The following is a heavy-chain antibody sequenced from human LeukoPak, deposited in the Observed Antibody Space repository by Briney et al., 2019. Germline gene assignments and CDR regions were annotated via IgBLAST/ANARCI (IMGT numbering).Heavy chain of an antibody. CDR1: GGTFTGYY. V-gene: IGHV4-34*01. CDR3: ARGLARPRGYSYGLSVGYYFDY. J-gene: IGHJ4*02. D-gene: IGHD5-18*01. Sequence: PSETLSLTCAVYGGTFTGYYWSWIRQPPGKGLEWIGEINHSGSTNYNPSLKSRLTISVDTSKNQFSLKLSSVTAADTAVYYCARGLARPRGYSYGLSVGYYFDYWGQGTLVTVSS. CDR2: INHSGST.